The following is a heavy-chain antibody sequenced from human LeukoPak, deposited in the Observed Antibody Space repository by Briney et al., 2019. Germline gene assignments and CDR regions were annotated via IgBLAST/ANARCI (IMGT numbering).Heavy chain of an antibody. CDR2: ISSSSSYI. V-gene: IGHV3-21*01. D-gene: IGHD4-11*01. CDR3: ARGIYSIPHFDY. J-gene: IGHJ4*02. Sequence: GGSLRLSCAASGFTFSSYSMNWVRQAPGKGLEWVSSISSSSSYIYYADSVKGRFTISRDNAKNSLYLQMNSLRAEDTAVYYCARGIYSIPHFDYWGQGTLVTVSS. CDR1: GFTFSSYS.